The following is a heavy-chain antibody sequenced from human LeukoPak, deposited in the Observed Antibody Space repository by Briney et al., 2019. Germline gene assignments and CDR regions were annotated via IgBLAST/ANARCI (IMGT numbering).Heavy chain of an antibody. D-gene: IGHD6-13*01. CDR3: ARGSSVWYEFDY. V-gene: IGHV4-59*01. J-gene: IGHJ4*02. CDR1: GGSISSYY. CDR2: IYYSGST. Sequence: PSETLSLTCTVSGGSISSYYWSWIRQPPGKGLEWIGYIYYSGSTDYNPSLKSGVTISVDTSKNLFSLKLSSVTAADTAVYYCARGSSVWYEFDYWGQGTLVTVSS.